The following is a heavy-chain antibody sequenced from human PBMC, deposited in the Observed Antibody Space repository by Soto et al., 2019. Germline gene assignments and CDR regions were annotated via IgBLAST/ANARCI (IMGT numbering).Heavy chain of an antibody. CDR2: IYRDGST. CDR1: GSTVSISY. J-gene: IGHJ4*02. V-gene: IGHV3-53*01. D-gene: IGHD6-19*01. Sequence: EVQLVESGGGLIQPGESLRLSCAASGSTVSISYMSWVRQAPGKGLEWVSTIYRDGSTYYADSVEGRFTISRDNSKNTLYLQMNSLRAEDTATYYCARGKGIGWYESSDYWGQGTLVTVSS. CDR3: ARGKGIGWYESSDY.